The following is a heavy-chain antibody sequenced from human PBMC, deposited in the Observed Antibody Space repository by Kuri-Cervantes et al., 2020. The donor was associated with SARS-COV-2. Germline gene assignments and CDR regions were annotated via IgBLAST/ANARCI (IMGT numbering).Heavy chain of an antibody. CDR3: ARYDYGDYGEDYYYYGMDV. CDR2: IHPARTT. V-gene: IGHV4-34*10. D-gene: IGHD4-17*01. Sequence: SETLSLTCDVSGGAVSDNYWGWIRQAPGKAPEWIGDIHPARTTNYNPSVRGRVAISSDTAENRFSLRLTSMTAADTAVYYCARYDYGDYGEDYYYYGMDVWGQGTTVTVSS. CDR1: GGAVSDNY. J-gene: IGHJ6*02.